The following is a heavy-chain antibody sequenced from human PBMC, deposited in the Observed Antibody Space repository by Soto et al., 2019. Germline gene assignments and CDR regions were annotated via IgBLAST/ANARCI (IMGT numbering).Heavy chain of an antibody. CDR1: GFTFSNAW. CDR2: IKSKTGGGTT. D-gene: IGHD3-10*01. Sequence: EVQLVESGGGLVEPGGSLTLSCAASGFTFSNAWMSWVRQAPGKGLEWVGRIKSKTGGGTTDYVAPVKGRFTISRDDSKNTLYLQMNSLKTEDTAVYYCTTAFITMVRGAIVPWGQGTLVTVSS. CDR3: TTAFITMVRGAIVP. J-gene: IGHJ5*02. V-gene: IGHV3-15*01.